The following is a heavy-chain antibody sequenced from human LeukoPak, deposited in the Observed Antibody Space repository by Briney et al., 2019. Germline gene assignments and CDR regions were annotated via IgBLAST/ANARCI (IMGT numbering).Heavy chain of an antibody. Sequence: GGSLRLSCAASGFTFSSYAMHWVRQAPGKGLEWVAVISDHGGNKYYADSVKGRFTISRDNSKNTLYLQMNSLRAEDTAEYYCARDRGDWLPRDIDYWGQGTLVTVSS. CDR2: ISDHGGNK. V-gene: IGHV3-30*04. D-gene: IGHD2-21*02. CDR3: ARDRGDWLPRDIDY. J-gene: IGHJ4*02. CDR1: GFTFSSYA.